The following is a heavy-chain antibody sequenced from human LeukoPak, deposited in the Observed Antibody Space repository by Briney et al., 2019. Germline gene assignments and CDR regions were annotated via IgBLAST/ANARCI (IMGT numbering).Heavy chain of an antibody. CDR2: INHSGST. Sequence: SETLSLTCAVHGGSFSGYYWSWIRQPPGKGLEWIGEINHSGSTNYNPSLKSRVTISVDTSKNQFSLKLSSVTAADTAVYYCARGRGWNYYDSSALRRWGQGTMVTVSS. CDR3: ARGRGWNYYDSSALRR. D-gene: IGHD3-22*01. V-gene: IGHV4-34*01. CDR1: GGSFSGYY. J-gene: IGHJ3*01.